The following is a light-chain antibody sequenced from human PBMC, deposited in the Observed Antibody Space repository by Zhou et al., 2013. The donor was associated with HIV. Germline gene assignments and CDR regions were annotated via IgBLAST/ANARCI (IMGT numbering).Light chain of an antibody. Sequence: QSVLTQPPSVSAAPGQKVTISCSGSTSNIANNYVSWYQQLPGTAPKLLISDNNNRPSGIPDRFSGSKSDTSATLAITGLQTGDEADYYCGTWDSSLSAGVFGGGTKLTVL. CDR1: TSNIANNY. CDR3: GTWDSSLSAGV. CDR2: DNN. J-gene: IGLJ3*02. V-gene: IGLV1-51*01.